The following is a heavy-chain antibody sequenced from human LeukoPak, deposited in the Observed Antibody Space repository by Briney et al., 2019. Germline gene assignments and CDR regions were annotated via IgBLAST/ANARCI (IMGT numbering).Heavy chain of an antibody. Sequence: SETLFLTCSVSGASLSGGTYCWGWVRQPPGTGREWLGSIYYTGSTYGSSSIKSRVTISVDTSKNQFSLELSSVTSADTAGYYGARRGGSGRAFDYWGQGTLVTVSS. CDR2: IYYTGST. D-gene: IGHD1-26*01. V-gene: IGHV4-39*01. J-gene: IGHJ4*02. CDR1: GASLSGGTYC. CDR3: ARRGGSGRAFDY.